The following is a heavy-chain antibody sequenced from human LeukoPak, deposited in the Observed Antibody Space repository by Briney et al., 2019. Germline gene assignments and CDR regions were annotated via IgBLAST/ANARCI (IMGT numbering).Heavy chain of an antibody. D-gene: IGHD3-3*01. CDR3: ARHLGVVMDYYYGMDV. CDR1: GFTFSSYS. V-gene: IGHV3-21*01. Sequence: GGSLRLSCAASGFTFSSYSMNWVRQAPGKGLEWVSSISSSSSYIYYADSVKGRFTISRDNAKNSLYLQMNSLRAEDTAVYYCARHLGVVMDYYYGMDVWGQGTTVTVSS. J-gene: IGHJ6*02. CDR2: ISSSSSYI.